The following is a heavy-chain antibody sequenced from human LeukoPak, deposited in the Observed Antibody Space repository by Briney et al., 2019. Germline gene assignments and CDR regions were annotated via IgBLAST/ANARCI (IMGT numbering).Heavy chain of an antibody. CDR1: GGSISSYY. CDR2: IYYSGST. Sequence: SETLSITCTVSGGSISSYYWSWIRQPPGKGLEWIGYIYYSGSTNYNPSLKSRVTISVDTSKNQFSLKLSSVTAADTAVYYCARCYCSSTSCPIDYWGQGTLVTVSS. J-gene: IGHJ4*02. V-gene: IGHV4-59*01. D-gene: IGHD2-2*01. CDR3: ARCYCSSTSCPIDY.